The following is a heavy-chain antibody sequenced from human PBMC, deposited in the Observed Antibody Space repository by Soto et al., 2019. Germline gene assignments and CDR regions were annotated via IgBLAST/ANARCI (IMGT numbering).Heavy chain of an antibody. V-gene: IGHV3-15*07. Sequence: EVQLVESGGGFVKPGGSLRLSCAASGFTFNDAWMNWVRQAPGKGLEWVGLFKSKIDGGTIHYAASVKGRFTTSRDDSKSLFYLHMNSRKTEDTAVYYCCTDRQFRPAYWGQGTLVTVSS. CDR3: CTDRQFRPAY. CDR2: FKSKIDGGTI. J-gene: IGHJ4*02. CDR1: GFTFNDAW.